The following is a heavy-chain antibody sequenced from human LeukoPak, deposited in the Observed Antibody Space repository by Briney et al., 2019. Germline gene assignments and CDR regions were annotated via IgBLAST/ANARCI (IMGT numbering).Heavy chain of an antibody. V-gene: IGHV4-59*01. Sequence: SETLSLTCTVSGGSISSYYWSWNRQPPGKGLEWIGYIYYIGTTNSNPSLKSRVTISVDPSKNQFSLKLSSVTAADTAVYYCARVNVAGPFFDYWGQGTLVTVSS. CDR2: IYYIGTT. CDR3: ARVNVAGPFFDY. CDR1: GGSISSYY. D-gene: IGHD6-19*01. J-gene: IGHJ4*02.